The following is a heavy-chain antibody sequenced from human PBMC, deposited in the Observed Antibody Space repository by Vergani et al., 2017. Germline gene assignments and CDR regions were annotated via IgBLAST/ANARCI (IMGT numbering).Heavy chain of an antibody. CDR2: IIPVLARA. CDR3: ARARCSGGSCYRGFDY. D-gene: IGHD2-15*01. Sequence: QVQLEQSGAEVKKPGSSVTVSCRASGGTFGSHTISWVRQAPGQGLEWMGRIIPVLARAEYAQKFQGRVTITADESTSTAYMELSSLRSEDTAIFYCARARCSGGSCYRGFDYWGQGTLVTVSS. J-gene: IGHJ4*02. CDR1: GGTFGSHT. V-gene: IGHV1-69*08.